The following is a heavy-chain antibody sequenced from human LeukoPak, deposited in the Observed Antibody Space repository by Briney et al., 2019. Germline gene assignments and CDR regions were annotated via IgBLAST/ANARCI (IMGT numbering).Heavy chain of an antibody. J-gene: IGHJ3*02. V-gene: IGHV3-23*01. CDR2: ISGSGVYT. CDR1: GFTFDSCG. CDR3: AKAVDLATISVDI. Sequence: QSGGSLRLSCAASGFTFDSCGMNWVRQAPGKGLEWVSGISGSGVYTYYADSVKGRFTISRDNSKNTLYLVMNSLRVDDTAVYYCAKAVDLATISVDIWGQGTMVTVSS. D-gene: IGHD5-24*01.